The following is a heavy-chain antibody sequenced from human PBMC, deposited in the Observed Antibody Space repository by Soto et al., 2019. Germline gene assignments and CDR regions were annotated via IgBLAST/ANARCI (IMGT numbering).Heavy chain of an antibody. Sequence: PGGSLRLSCAASGFTFSSYGMHWVRQAPGKGLEWVAVIWYDGSNKYYADSVKGRFTISRDNSKNTLYLQMNSLRAEDTAVYYCASAGYSSSWSSMDVWGQGTTVTVSS. J-gene: IGHJ6*02. CDR3: ASAGYSSSWSSMDV. V-gene: IGHV3-33*01. CDR2: IWYDGSNK. D-gene: IGHD6-13*01. CDR1: GFTFSSYG.